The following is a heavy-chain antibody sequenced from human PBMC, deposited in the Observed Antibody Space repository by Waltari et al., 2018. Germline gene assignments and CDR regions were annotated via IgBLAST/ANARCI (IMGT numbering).Heavy chain of an antibody. V-gene: IGHV4-39*07. CDR3: ARDGYARSMDV. J-gene: IGHJ6*03. CDR1: GGSISSSSYY. D-gene: IGHD5-12*01. Sequence: QLQLQASGPGLVKPSETLSLTCTVSGGSISSSSYYWAWIRQPPGKGLEWIGSIYYSGSTYYNPSLKSRVTISVDTSKNQFSLKLSSVTAADTAVYYCARDGYARSMDVWGKGTTVTISS. CDR2: IYYSGST.